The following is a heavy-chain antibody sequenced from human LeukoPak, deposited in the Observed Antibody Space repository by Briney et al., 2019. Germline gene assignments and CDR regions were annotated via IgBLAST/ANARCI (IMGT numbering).Heavy chain of an antibody. CDR2: IYYSGST. CDR3: ARVSLRHNWFEP. D-gene: IGHD5/OR15-5a*01. V-gene: IGHV4-30-4*01. J-gene: IGHJ5*02. CDR1: GGSISSYY. Sequence: SETLSLTCTVSGGSISSYYWSWIRQPPGKGLEWIGYIYYSGSTYYNPSLKSRVTISVDTSKNQFSLKLSSVTAADTAVYYCARVSLRHNWFEPWGQGTLVTVSS.